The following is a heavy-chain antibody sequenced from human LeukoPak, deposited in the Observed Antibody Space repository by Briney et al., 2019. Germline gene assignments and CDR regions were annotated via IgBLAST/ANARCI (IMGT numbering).Heavy chain of an antibody. CDR3: ARLPTGYPNWFDP. CDR1: GGSISSGGYS. CDR2: IYHSGST. D-gene: IGHD3-9*01. V-gene: IGHV4-30-2*01. J-gene: IGHJ5*02. Sequence: SETLSLTCAVSGGSISSGGYSWSWIRQPPGTGLEWIGYIYHSGSTYYNPSLKSRVTISVDRSKNQFFLKLSSVTAADTAVYYCARLPTGYPNWFDPWGQGSLVTVSS.